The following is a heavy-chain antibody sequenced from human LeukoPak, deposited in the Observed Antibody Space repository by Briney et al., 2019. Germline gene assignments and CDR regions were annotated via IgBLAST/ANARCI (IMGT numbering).Heavy chain of an antibody. CDR3: ASSVAARSQFDY. D-gene: IGHD6-19*01. V-gene: IGHV3-30*02. Sequence: GGSLRLSCAASGFTFSSYGMHWVRQAPGKGLEWVAFIRYDGSNKYYADSVKGRFTISRDNSKNTLYLQMNSLRAEDTAVYYCASSVAARSQFDYWGQGTLVTVSS. J-gene: IGHJ4*02. CDR2: IRYDGSNK. CDR1: GFTFSSYG.